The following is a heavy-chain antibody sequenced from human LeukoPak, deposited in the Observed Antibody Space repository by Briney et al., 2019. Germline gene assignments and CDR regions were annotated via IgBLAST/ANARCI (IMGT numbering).Heavy chain of an antibody. J-gene: IGHJ4*02. CDR1: GYNFATYW. V-gene: IGHV5-51*01. CDR2: IYPGDSDT. CDR3: ARSIAADGSFDF. Sequence: GESLKISFKGSGYNFATYWIGWVRQMSGKGLEWMGVIYPGDSDTRYRPSFQGQVTISVDKSINTAYLQWSSLKASDTATYYCARSIAADGSFDFWGQGTLVTVSS. D-gene: IGHD6-13*01.